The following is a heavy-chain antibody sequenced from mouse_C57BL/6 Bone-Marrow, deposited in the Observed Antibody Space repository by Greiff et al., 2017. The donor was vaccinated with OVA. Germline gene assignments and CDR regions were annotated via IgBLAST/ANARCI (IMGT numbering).Heavy chain of an antibody. CDR1: GYTFTDYY. D-gene: IGHD1-1*01. CDR3: ARPLDYYGSSYWYFYV. V-gene: IGHV1-26*01. J-gene: IGHJ1*03. CDR2: INPNNGGT. Sequence: EVQLQQSGPELVKPGASVKISCKASGYTFTDYYMNWVKQSHGKSLEWIGDINPNNGGTSYNQKFKGKATLTVDKSSSTAYMELRSLTSEDSAVYYCARPLDYYGSSYWYFYVWGTGTTVTVSS.